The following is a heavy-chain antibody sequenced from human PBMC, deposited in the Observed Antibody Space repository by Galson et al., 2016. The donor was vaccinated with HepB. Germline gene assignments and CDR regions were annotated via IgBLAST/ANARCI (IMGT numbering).Heavy chain of an antibody. CDR1: GDSISSSNYY. Sequence: SETLSLTCTVSGDSISSSNYYCGWIRQPPGKGLEWIGNIYYSGRTYYNPSLKSRISMSIDTSKNQFSLNLRSVTAADTAVYYCARLWAGDGYRDQDYWGQGTLVTVSS. J-gene: IGHJ4*02. V-gene: IGHV4-39*01. D-gene: IGHD5-24*01. CDR3: ARLWAGDGYRDQDY. CDR2: IYYSGRT.